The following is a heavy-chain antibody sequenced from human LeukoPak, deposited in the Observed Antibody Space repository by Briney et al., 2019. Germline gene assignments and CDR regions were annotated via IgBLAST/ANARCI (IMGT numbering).Heavy chain of an antibody. J-gene: IGHJ4*02. Sequence: ASVKVSCKASGYTFTSYAMNWVRQAPGQGLEWMGWINTNTGNPTYAQGFTGRFVFSLDTSVSTAYLQISSLKAEDTAVYYCARGPTIRLYDSSGYLDYWGQGTLVTVSS. D-gene: IGHD3-22*01. CDR2: INTNTGNP. V-gene: IGHV7-4-1*02. CDR3: ARGPTIRLYDSSGYLDY. CDR1: GYTFTSYA.